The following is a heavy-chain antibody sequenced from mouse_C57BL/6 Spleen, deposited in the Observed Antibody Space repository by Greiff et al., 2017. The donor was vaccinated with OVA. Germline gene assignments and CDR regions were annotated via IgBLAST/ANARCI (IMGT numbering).Heavy chain of an antibody. Sequence: DVKLQESGPGLVKPSQSLSLTCSVTGYSITSGYYWNWIRQFPGNKLEWMGYISYDGSNNYNPSLKNRISITRDTSKNQFFLKLNSLTTEDTATYYCARGYYFDYWGQGTTLTVSS. CDR1: GYSITSGYY. J-gene: IGHJ2*01. CDR2: ISYDGSN. V-gene: IGHV3-6*01. CDR3: ARGYYFDY.